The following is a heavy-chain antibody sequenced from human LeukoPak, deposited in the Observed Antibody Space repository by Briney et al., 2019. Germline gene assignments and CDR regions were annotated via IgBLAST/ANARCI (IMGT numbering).Heavy chain of an antibody. Sequence: GGSLRLSCAASGFRFITYAMNWVRQAPGKGLEWVSAISENGGSTYYADSVKGRFIISRDNSKNTLYLQMNSLRAEDTAVYYCAKTSGGNYWGQGTLVTVSS. V-gene: IGHV3-23*01. CDR2: ISENGGST. CDR1: GFRFITYA. D-gene: IGHD2-15*01. J-gene: IGHJ4*02. CDR3: AKTSGGNY.